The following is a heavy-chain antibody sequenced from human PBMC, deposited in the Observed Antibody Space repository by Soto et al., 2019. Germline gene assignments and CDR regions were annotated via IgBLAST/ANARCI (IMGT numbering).Heavy chain of an antibody. CDR3: ARRGQKYQLLYGWFDP. CDR2: IIPIFGTA. CDR1: GGTFSSYA. Sequence: SVKVSCKASGGTFSSYAISWVRQAPGQGLEWMGGIIPIFGTANYAQKFQGRVTITADESTSTAYMELSSLRSEDTAVYYCARRGQKYQLLYGWFDPWGQGTLVTVS. V-gene: IGHV1-69*13. J-gene: IGHJ5*02. D-gene: IGHD2-2*02.